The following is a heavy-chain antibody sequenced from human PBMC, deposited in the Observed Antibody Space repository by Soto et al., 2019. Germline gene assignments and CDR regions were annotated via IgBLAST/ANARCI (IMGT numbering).Heavy chain of an antibody. CDR1: GFTFTSSA. J-gene: IGHJ4*02. Sequence: SVKVSCKASGFTFTSSAVQWVRQARGQRLEWIGWIVVGSGNTNYAQKFQERVTITRDMSTSTAYMELSSLRSEDTAVYYCAAADYDFWSGYYIPNNFDYWGQGTLVTVSS. D-gene: IGHD3-3*01. CDR2: IVVGSGNT. CDR3: AAADYDFWSGYYIPNNFDY. V-gene: IGHV1-58*01.